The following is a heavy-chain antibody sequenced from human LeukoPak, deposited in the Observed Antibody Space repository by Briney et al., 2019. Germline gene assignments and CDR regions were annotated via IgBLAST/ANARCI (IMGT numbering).Heavy chain of an antibody. CDR3: AREGAGDLAQVSYYYGMDV. V-gene: IGHV1-69*13. D-gene: IGHD2-21*02. Sequence: SVKVSCKASGGTFSSYAISWVRQAPGQGLEWMGGVIPIFGTANYAQKFQGRVTITADESTSTAYMELSSLRSEDTAVYYCAREGAGDLAQVSYYYGMDVWGQGTTVTVSS. CDR1: GGTFSSYA. J-gene: IGHJ6*02. CDR2: VIPIFGTA.